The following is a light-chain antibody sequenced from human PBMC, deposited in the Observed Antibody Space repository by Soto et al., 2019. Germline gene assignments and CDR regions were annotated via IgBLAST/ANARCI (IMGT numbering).Light chain of an antibody. Sequence: EIVMRQSPATLSVSPGERATLSCRASQSVSSNLAWYQQKPGQAPRLLIDGASTRATGIPARFSGSGSGTEFTLTISSLQSEDFAVYYCQQHNNWPPWTFGQGTKVDIK. CDR1: QSVSSN. CDR3: QQHNNWPPWT. V-gene: IGKV3-15*01. J-gene: IGKJ1*01. CDR2: GAS.